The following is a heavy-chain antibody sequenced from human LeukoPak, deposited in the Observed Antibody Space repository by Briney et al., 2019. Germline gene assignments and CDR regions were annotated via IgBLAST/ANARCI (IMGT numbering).Heavy chain of an antibody. CDR2: INGDGSST. CDR1: GFTFSSYW. D-gene: IGHD6-19*01. V-gene: IGHV3-74*01. J-gene: IGHJ4*02. CDR3: ARELAAGI. Sequence: GGSLRLSCAASGFTFSSYWMHWVRQAPGKGLVWVSRINGDGSSTNYADSVKGRYTISRDNAKNTLYLQMSSLRAEDTAVYYCARELAAGIWGQGTLVTVSS.